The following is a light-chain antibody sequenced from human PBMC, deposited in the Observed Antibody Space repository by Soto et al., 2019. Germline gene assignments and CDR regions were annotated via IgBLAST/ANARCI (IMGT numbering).Light chain of an antibody. CDR2: WAS. V-gene: IGKV4-1*01. CDR3: QQYSSGPGT. CDR1: QSFLYSSNNKNY. Sequence: GRSAIIKCKSSQSFLYSSNNKNYLAWYQQKAGQPPKLLIYWASTRESGVPDRFSCSGSRRDTRLICSLRIAADAAVSYYQQYSSGPGTFGQGTRLEI. J-gene: IGKJ5*01.